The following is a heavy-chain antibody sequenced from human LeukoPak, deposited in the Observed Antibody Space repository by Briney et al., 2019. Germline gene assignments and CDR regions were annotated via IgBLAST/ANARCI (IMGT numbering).Heavy chain of an antibody. V-gene: IGHV1-69*13. CDR1: GGTFSSYA. J-gene: IGHJ4*02. D-gene: IGHD3-10*01. CDR2: IIPIFGTA. Sequence: SVKVSCKASGGTFSSYAISWVRQAPGQGLEWMGGIIPIFGTANYAQKFQGRVTITADESTSTAYMELSSLRSEDTAAYYCARGRGCYGSGSYYLDYWGQGTLVTVSS. CDR3: ARGRGCYGSGSYYLDY.